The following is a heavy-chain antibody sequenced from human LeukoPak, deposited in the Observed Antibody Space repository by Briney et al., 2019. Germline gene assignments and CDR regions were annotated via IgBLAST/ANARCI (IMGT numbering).Heavy chain of an antibody. D-gene: IGHD6-19*01. V-gene: IGHV3-30*18. CDR3: AKSQWLVSPDY. CDR1: GFTFSSYG. J-gene: IGHJ4*02. CDR2: ISYDGSNK. Sequence: GGSLRLSCAASGFTFSSYGMHWVRQAPGKGPEWVAVISYDGSNKYYADSVKGRFTISRDNSKNTLYLQMNSLRAEDTAVYYCAKSQWLVSPDYWGQGTLVTVSS.